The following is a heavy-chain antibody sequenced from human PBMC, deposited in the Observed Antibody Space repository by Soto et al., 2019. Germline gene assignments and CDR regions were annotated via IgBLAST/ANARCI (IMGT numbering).Heavy chain of an antibody. CDR1: GGSISSYY. Sequence: SETLSLTCTVSGGSISSYYWSWFRQPPGKGLEWIGYIYYSGSTNYNPSLKSRVTISVDTSKNQFSLKLSSVTAADTAVYYCARAGGQTYYIDYWGQGTLVTVS. CDR3: ARAGGQTYYIDY. J-gene: IGHJ4*02. CDR2: IYYSGST. D-gene: IGHD1-26*01. V-gene: IGHV4-59*01.